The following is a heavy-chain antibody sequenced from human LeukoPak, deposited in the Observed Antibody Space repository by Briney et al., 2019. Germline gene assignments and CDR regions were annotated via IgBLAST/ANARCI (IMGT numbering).Heavy chain of an antibody. J-gene: IGHJ4*02. CDR2: ISNSGSIR. CDR3: AREHLAVAAADY. CDR1: GFAFSDYY. V-gene: IGHV3-11*04. D-gene: IGHD6-19*01. Sequence: GESLRLSCAASGFAFSDYYMSWIRQAPGKGLEWLAYISNSGSIRYCADSVKGRFTISRDNARNSLYLQMSSLRAEDTAVYYCAREHLAVAAADYWGQGTLVTVSA.